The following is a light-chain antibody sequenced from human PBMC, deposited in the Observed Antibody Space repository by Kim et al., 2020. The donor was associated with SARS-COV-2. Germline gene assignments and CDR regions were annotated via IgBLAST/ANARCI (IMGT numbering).Light chain of an antibody. CDR1: KLGDKY. V-gene: IGLV3-1*01. Sequence: VSPGQTASITCSGDKLGDKYACWYQQKPGQSPVVVIYQDSKRPSGIPERFSGSNSGNTATLTISGTQAMVEADYYCQAWDSSTVWVFGGGTQLTVL. CDR3: QAWDSSTVWV. J-gene: IGLJ3*02. CDR2: QDS.